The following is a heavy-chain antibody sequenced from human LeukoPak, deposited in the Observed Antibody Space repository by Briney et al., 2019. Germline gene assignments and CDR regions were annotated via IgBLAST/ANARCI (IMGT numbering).Heavy chain of an antibody. J-gene: IGHJ4*02. D-gene: IGHD3-10*01. CDR3: VTSWVRQERDF. Sequence: GGSLRLSCAASGFSFRDYWMSWVRQAPGKGLEWVADIKPDGSGKTYVDSVKGRFTISRDNAQQSLYLQMDTLTAEDTAVYYCVTSWVRQERDFWGQGTLVTVSS. CDR1: GFSFRDYW. CDR2: IKPDGSGK. V-gene: IGHV3-7*01.